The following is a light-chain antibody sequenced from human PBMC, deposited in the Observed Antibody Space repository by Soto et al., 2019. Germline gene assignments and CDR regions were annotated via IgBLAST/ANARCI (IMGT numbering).Light chain of an antibody. J-gene: IGLJ2*01. Sequence: QSVLTQPPSVSGAPGQRVTISCTGSSSNIGTGFDVHWYQQIPGTAPKLLIYGKTNQPSGVPDRFSGSKSGTSASLAITGLQAEDEADYYCQSYDSSLSGVVFGGGTKLTVL. CDR1: SSNIGTGFD. CDR3: QSYDSSLSGVV. V-gene: IGLV1-40*01. CDR2: GKT.